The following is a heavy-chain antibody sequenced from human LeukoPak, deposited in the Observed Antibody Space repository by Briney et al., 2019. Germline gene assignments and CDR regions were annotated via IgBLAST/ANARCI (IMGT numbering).Heavy chain of an antibody. V-gene: IGHV4-4*07. D-gene: IGHD5-12*01. CDR3: ARAKGVRGYSGYDYRIYYYYYMDV. CDR2: IFTTGNT. J-gene: IGHJ6*03. Sequence: SETLSLTCTVSGVSISNYYWSWIRQPAGKGLEWIGHIFTTGNTNYNPSLKSRVTMSVDTSKNQFSLKLSSVTAADTAVYYCARAKGVRGYSGYDYRIYYYYYMDVWGKGTTVTISS. CDR1: GVSISNYY.